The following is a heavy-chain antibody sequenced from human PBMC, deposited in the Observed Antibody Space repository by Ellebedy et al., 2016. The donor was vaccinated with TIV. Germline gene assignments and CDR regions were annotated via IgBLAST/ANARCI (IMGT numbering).Heavy chain of an antibody. J-gene: IGHJ4*02. Sequence: GESLKISCAASGFTFSRSVMNWVRQAPGKGLEWVSSISGSGDRTYYADSVKGRFTVSRDNSKNTLYLQISSLTVEDTALYFCAKVPLWFGDLDYWGQGILVTVSS. D-gene: IGHD5-18*01. V-gene: IGHV3-23*01. CDR2: ISGSGDRT. CDR1: GFTFSRSV. CDR3: AKVPLWFGDLDY.